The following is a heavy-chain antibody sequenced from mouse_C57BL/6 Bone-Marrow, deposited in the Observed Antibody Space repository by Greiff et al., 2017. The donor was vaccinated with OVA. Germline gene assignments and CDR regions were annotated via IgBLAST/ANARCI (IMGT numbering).Heavy chain of an antibody. V-gene: IGHV6-3*01. D-gene: IGHD2-10*02. CDR2: IRLKSDNYAT. CDR3: TGGYGNYLYYFDY. CDR1: GFTFSNYW. J-gene: IGHJ2*01. Sequence: EVQLVESGGGLVQPGGSMKLSCVASGFTFSNYWMNWVRQSPEKGLEWVAQIRLKSDNYATHYAESVKGRFTISSDDSQSSVYLQMNNLRAEDTGIYYCTGGYGNYLYYFDYWGQGTTLTVSS.